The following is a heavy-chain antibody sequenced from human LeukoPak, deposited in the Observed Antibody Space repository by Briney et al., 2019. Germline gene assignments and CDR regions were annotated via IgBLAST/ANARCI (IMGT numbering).Heavy chain of an antibody. CDR1: GYTFTSYY. CDR3: ARAEGGYSNYLPVY. D-gene: IGHD4-11*01. V-gene: IGHV1-46*01. CDR2: IDPSGDYT. J-gene: IGHJ4*02. Sequence: ASVKVSCKASGYTFTSYYMHWVRQAPGQGLEWMGIIDPSGDYTTYAQKFQGRVTMTRDTSRSTVYMELSSLRSEDTAVYYCARAEGGYSNYLPVYWGQGILVTVSS.